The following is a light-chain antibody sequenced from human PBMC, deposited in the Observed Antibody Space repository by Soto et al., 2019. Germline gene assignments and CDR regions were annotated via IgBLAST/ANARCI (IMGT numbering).Light chain of an antibody. J-gene: IGLJ1*01. CDR2: EVS. CDR1: SSDVGRYNY. V-gene: IGLV2-14*01. CDR3: SSYAVTSTPIYV. Sequence: QSVLTQPASVSGSPGQSITISCTGTSSDVGRYNYVSWYQHHPGKALKLMISEVSNRPSGISNRFSGSKSGNTASLTISGLQAEDEADYYCSSYAVTSTPIYVFGSGTKATGL.